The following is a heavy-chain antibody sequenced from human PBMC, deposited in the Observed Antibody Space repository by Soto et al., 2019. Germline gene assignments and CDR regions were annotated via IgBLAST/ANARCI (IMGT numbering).Heavy chain of an antibody. CDR2: IFYSGNT. CDR3: ARGEYDSSIGGFFDS. J-gene: IGHJ4*02. D-gene: IGHD3-22*01. CDR1: GGSISGYY. Sequence: SETLSLTCIVSGGSISGYYWSWIRQPPGKGLEWIAYIFYSGNTKYNPSLRSRVTISLDTSINQFSLKLSSVTAADAAMYYCARGEYDSSIGGFFDSWGQGTLVTVSS. V-gene: IGHV4-59*01.